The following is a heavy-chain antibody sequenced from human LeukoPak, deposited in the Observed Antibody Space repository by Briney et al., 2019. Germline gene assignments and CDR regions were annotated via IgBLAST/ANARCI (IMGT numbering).Heavy chain of an antibody. V-gene: IGHV3-66*02. J-gene: IGHJ4*02. CDR3: ARRRYYDSSGYYFDY. Sequence: GGSLRLSCAASGFTVSSNYMSWVRQAPGKGLEWVSVIYSGGSTYYADSVKGRFTISRDNSKNTLYLQMNSLRAEDTAVYYCARRRYYDSSGYYFDYWGQGTLVTVSS. D-gene: IGHD3-22*01. CDR1: GFTVSSNY. CDR2: IYSGGST.